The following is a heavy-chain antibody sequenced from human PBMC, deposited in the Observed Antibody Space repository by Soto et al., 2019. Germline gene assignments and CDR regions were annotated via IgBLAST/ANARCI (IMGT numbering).Heavy chain of an antibody. CDR3: ARDRGVAPPVAGNTHYYYYMDV. CDR2: MNAYNGNT. V-gene: IGHV1-18*01. D-gene: IGHD6-19*01. CDR1: GYTFTSYD. Sequence: GASVKVSCKASGYTFTSYDINWVRQATGQGLEWMGWMNAYNGNTKYAQKLQGRVTMTTDASTSTAYLELRSLTSDDTAVYYCARDRGVAPPVAGNTHYYYYMDVWGKGTTVTVSS. J-gene: IGHJ6*03.